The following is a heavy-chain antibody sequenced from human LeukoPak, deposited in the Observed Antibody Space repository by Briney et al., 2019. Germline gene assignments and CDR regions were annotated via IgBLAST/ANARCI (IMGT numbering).Heavy chain of an antibody. CDR2: ISASGGTT. Sequence: GGSLRLSCAASGFTFNIYAMSWVRQAPGKGLEWVSAISASGGTTYYADSGKGPFTISRDNSKNTLYLQTSSLRAEDTAVYYCAKEPREYCSSTSCPNWIDAWGQGTLVTVSS. CDR1: GFTFNIYA. CDR3: AKEPREYCSSTSCPNWIDA. D-gene: IGHD2-2*01. V-gene: IGHV3-23*01. J-gene: IGHJ5*02.